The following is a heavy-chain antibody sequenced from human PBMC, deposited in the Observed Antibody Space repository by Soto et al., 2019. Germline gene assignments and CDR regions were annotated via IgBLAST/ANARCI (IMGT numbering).Heavy chain of an antibody. Sequence: GASVKVSCKASGYTFTSYGIHWVRQAPGQRLEWMGLINAANGDTKYSPKFQGRVTITRDTSASTAYMELSSLRSEDTAVYYCVRRHVSATGIDWFDPWGQGTLVTV. D-gene: IGHD6-13*01. CDR1: GYTFTSYG. V-gene: IGHV1-3*01. CDR2: INAANGDT. CDR3: VRRHVSATGIDWFDP. J-gene: IGHJ5*02.